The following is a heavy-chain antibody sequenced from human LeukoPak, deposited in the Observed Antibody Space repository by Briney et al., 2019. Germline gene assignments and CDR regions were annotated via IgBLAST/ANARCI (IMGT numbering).Heavy chain of an antibody. CDR3: ARGVRPAAFDI. J-gene: IGHJ3*02. V-gene: IGHV3-21*01. Sequence: GGSLRLSCAASGFTFSSSSMNWVRQAPGKGLEWVSSISSDSSYISYADSVRGRFTISRDNAQNSLHLQMNSLTAEDTTIYYCARGVRPAAFDIWGQGTMVTVSS. CDR1: GFTFSSSS. D-gene: IGHD5/OR15-5a*01. CDR2: ISSDSSYI.